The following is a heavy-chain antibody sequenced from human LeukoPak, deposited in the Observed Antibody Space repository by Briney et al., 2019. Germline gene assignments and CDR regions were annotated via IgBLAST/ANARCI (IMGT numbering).Heavy chain of an antibody. D-gene: IGHD6-13*01. CDR3: AVRENSSSWYDAFDI. CDR1: GYPISRGYY. Sequence: PSETLSLTRAVSGYPISRGYYWGGIRQPPGKGLEWMGRIYHSGSTYYNPSLKSRVTISVDTSKNQFSLKLSSVTAAETAGYYSAVRENSSSWYDAFDIWGQGTMVTVSS. J-gene: IGHJ3*02. V-gene: IGHV4-38-2*01. CDR2: IYHSGST.